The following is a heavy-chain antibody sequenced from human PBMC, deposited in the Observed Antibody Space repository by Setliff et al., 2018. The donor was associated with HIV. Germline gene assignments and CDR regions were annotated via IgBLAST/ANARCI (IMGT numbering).Heavy chain of an antibody. CDR2: IYTSGST. D-gene: IGHD6-13*01. V-gene: IGHV4-61*02. CDR3: ARSYSSSWYEFDY. J-gene: IGHJ4*02. Sequence: KTSETLSLTCTVSGGSISSGTSYWSWIRQPAGKGLEWIGRIYTSGSTNYNPSLKSRVSISVDTSKNRFSLKLSPVTAADTAVYYCARSYSSSWYEFDYWGQGTLVTVSS. CDR1: GGSISSGTSY.